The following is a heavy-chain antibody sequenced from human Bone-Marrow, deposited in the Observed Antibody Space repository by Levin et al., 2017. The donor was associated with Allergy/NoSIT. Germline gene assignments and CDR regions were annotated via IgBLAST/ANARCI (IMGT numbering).Heavy chain of an antibody. Sequence: GGSLRLSCTASGFTFGDYAMSWFRQAPGKGLEWVGFIRSKAYGGTTEYAASVKGRFTISRDDSKSIAYLQMNSLKTEDTAVYYCTRVVVVVAATPGVIDYWGQGTLVTVSS. CDR2: IRSKAYGGTT. V-gene: IGHV3-49*03. D-gene: IGHD2-15*01. CDR1: GFTFGDYA. J-gene: IGHJ4*02. CDR3: TRVVVVVAATPGVIDY.